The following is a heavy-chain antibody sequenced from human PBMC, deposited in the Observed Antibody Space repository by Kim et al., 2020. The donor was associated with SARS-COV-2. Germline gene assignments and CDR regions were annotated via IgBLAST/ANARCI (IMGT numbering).Heavy chain of an antibody. D-gene: IGHD3-3*01. CDR2: ISYDGSNK. CDR1: GFTFSSYA. CDR3: ASGGLEWLLHDY. J-gene: IGHJ4*02. Sequence: GGSLRLSCAASGFTFSSYAMHWVRQAPGKGLEWVAVISYDGSNKYYADSVKGRFTISRDNSKNTLYLQMNSLRAEDTAVYYCASGGLEWLLHDYWGQGTLVTVSS. V-gene: IGHV3-30-3*01.